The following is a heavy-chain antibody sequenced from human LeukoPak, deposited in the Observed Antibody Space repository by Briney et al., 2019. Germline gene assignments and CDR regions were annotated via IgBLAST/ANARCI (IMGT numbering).Heavy chain of an antibody. Sequence: GASVKVSCKASRGTFSSYAVSWVRQAPGQGLEWMGGIIPIFGTANYAQKFQGRVTITADESTSTAYMELSSLRSEDTAVYYCARGARHRYCSSTSCYRGWLDPWGQGTLVTVSS. CDR2: IIPIFGTA. J-gene: IGHJ5*02. CDR1: RGTFSSYA. D-gene: IGHD2-2*01. V-gene: IGHV1-69*13. CDR3: ARGARHRYCSSTSCYRGWLDP.